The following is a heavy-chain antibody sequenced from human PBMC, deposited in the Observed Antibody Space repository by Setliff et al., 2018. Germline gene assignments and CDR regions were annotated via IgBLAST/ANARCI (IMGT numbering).Heavy chain of an antibody. D-gene: IGHD6-19*01. J-gene: IGHJ4*02. CDR2: IYHSGST. Sequence: SETLSLTCAVSGGSISSSNWWRWVRQPPGKGLEWIGEIYHSGSTNYNPSLKSRVTISVDKSKNQFSLKLSSVTAADTAVYYCARDWGSSGWYFDYWGQGTLVTVSS. CDR1: GGSISSSNW. V-gene: IGHV4-4*02. CDR3: ARDWGSSGWYFDY.